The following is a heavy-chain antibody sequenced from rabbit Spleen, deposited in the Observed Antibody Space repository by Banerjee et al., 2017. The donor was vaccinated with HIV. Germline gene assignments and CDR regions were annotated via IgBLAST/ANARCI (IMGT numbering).Heavy chain of an antibody. CDR2: IAGSSSGFT. V-gene: IGHV1S40*01. CDR3: ARDTGTSLSSYGMDL. Sequence: QSLEESGGGLVQPEGSLTLTCKASGFSFSSSDYICWVRQAPGKGLEWISCIAGSSSGFTYSATWATGRFTISKTSSTTVTLQMTSLTVADTATYFCARDTGTSLSSYGMDLWGQGTLVTVS. J-gene: IGHJ6*01. D-gene: IGHD7-1*01. CDR1: GFSFSSSDY.